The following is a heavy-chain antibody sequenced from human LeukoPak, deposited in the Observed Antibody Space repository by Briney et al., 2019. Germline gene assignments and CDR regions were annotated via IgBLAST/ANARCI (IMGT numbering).Heavy chain of an antibody. CDR1: GFTFSSYA. V-gene: IGHV3-30*18. J-gene: IGHJ4*02. CDR3: GKGPGVYAMGALDY. D-gene: IGHD2-8*01. CDR2: ISFDASNK. Sequence: GRSLRLSCAASGFTFSSYAMHWVRQAPGKGLEWVAAISFDASNKYYADSVKGRFTISRDNSKNMLYVQMNSLRAGDTAVYYCGKGPGVYAMGALDYWGQGILVSVSS.